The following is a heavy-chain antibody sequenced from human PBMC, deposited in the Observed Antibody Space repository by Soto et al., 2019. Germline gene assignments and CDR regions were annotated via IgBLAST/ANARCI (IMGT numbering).Heavy chain of an antibody. Sequence: ASVKVSCKASGYTFTSYYMHWVRQAPGQGLEWMGIINPSGGSTSYAQKFQGRVTMTRDTSTSTVYMELSSLRSEDTAVYYCARVNCGGDCYDYYYYGMHVSGPGTTLTVYS. CDR3: ARVNCGGDCYDYYYYGMHV. D-gene: IGHD2-21*02. V-gene: IGHV1-46*01. CDR1: GYTFTSYY. J-gene: IGHJ6*02. CDR2: INPSGGST.